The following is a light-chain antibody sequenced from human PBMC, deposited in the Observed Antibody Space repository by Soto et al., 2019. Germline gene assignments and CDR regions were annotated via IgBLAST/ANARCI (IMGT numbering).Light chain of an antibody. J-gene: IGLJ2*01. CDR2: ANN. V-gene: IGLV1-40*01. CDR1: RSNIGAGYD. CDR3: QSYDSSVSGLV. Sequence: QPVLTQPPSVSGAPGQRVTISCTGSRSNIGAGYDVQWYQQLPGTAPKLLIYANNNRPSGVPDRFSGSKSGTSASLAITGLQAEDEADYYFQSYDSSVSGLVFGGGTQLTVL.